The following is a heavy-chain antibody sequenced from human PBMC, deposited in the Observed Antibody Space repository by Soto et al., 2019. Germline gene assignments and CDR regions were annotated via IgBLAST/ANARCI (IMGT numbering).Heavy chain of an antibody. CDR3: ARDGRYFDWLGGPIDY. CDR1: GGSISSSNW. D-gene: IGHD3-9*01. J-gene: IGHJ4*02. CDR2: IYHSGST. Sequence: QVQLQESGPGLVKPSGTLSLTCAVSGGSISSSNWWSWVRQPPGKGLEWIGEIYHSGSTNYNPSLKSRVTISVDKYKNQFSLTLSSVPAADTAVYYCARDGRYFDWLGGPIDYWGQGTLVTVSS. V-gene: IGHV4-4*02.